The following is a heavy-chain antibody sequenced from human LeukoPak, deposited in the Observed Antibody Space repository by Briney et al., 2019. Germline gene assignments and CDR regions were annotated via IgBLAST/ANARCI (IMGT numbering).Heavy chain of an antibody. D-gene: IGHD3-22*01. CDR1: GFTFSSYA. CDR2: IRGSGGST. V-gene: IGHV3-23*01. Sequence: LTGGSLRLSCAASGFTFSSYAMSWVRQAPGKGLEWVSAIRGSGGSTYYADSVKGRFTISRDNSKNTLYLQMNSLRAEDTAVYYCAKGAADYYDSSGYYGIDYWGQGTLVTVSS. J-gene: IGHJ4*02. CDR3: AKGAADYYDSSGYYGIDY.